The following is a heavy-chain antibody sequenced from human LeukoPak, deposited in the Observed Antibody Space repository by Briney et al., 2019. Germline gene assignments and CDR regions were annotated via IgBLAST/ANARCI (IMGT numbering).Heavy chain of an antibody. D-gene: IGHD5-12*01. V-gene: IGHV3-48*03. J-gene: IGHJ6*02. Sequence: GGSLRLSCAASGFTFSSYEMNWVRQAPGKGLEWVSYITSSGSTTYYADSVKGRFTISRDNAKNSLYLQVNSLRAEDTAVYYCAKDRGYDFSYGMDLWGQGTTVTVSS. CDR3: AKDRGYDFSYGMDL. CDR1: GFTFSSYE. CDR2: ITSSGSTT.